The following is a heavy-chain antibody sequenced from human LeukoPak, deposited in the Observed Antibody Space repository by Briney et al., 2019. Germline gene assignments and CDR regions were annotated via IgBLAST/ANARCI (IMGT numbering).Heavy chain of an antibody. Sequence: KPGGSLRLSCAASGFTFSTYSMNWVRQAPGKGLEWVSSISSSSSYIYYADSVKGRFTISRDNAKNSLYLQMNSLRAEDTAVYYCARDSVTTVVTPASFDYWGQGTLVTVSS. CDR1: GFTFSTYS. J-gene: IGHJ4*02. D-gene: IGHD4-23*01. CDR3: ARDSVTTVVTPASFDY. V-gene: IGHV3-21*01. CDR2: ISSSSSYI.